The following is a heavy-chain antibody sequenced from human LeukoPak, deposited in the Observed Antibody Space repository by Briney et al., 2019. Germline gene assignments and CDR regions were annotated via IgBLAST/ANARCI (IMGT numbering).Heavy chain of an antibody. CDR3: ARLGGTGPLAAFDI. CDR1: GGSISSYF. CDR2: IYYSGNT. D-gene: IGHD2-8*02. Sequence: SETLSLTCTVSGGSISSYFWIWLRQPPGKGLEWIGYIYYSGNTNSNPSLKGRVTISLDTSKNQFSLKLSSVTAADTAVYYCARLGGTGPLAAFDIWGQGTMVTVSS. J-gene: IGHJ3*02. V-gene: IGHV4-59*01.